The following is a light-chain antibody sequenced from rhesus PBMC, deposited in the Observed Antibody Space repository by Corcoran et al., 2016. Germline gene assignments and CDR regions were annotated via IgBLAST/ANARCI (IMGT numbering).Light chain of an antibody. CDR3: MQALEFPLT. V-gene: IGKV3-24*04. CDR2: GAS. CDR1: QSVGSY. J-gene: IGKJ4*01. Sequence: ETVVTQSPATLSLSPGERATLSCRASQSVGSYLAWYQQKPGQAPRLLSEGASRRATGIPDRFSGRGSDTDFTLKISRVEAEDVGVYYCMQALEFPLTFGGGTKVEIK.